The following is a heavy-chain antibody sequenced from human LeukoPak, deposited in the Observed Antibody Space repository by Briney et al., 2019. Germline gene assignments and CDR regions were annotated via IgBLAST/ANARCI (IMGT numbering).Heavy chain of an antibody. V-gene: IGHV4-59*08. CDR3: ARRLGSQGGRFDY. CDR1: GGSISSYY. CDR2: IYYSGST. D-gene: IGHD3-16*01. J-gene: IGHJ4*02. Sequence: TSETLSLTCTVSGGSISSYYWSWIRQPPGKGLEWIGYIYYSGSTNYNPSLKSRVTISVDTSKNQFSLKLSSVTAADTAAYYCARRLGSQGGRFDYWGQGTLVTVSS.